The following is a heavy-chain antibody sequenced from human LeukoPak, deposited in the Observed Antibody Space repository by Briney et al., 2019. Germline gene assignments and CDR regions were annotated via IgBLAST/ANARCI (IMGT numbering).Heavy chain of an antibody. D-gene: IGHD3-3*01. Sequence: SETLSLTCTVSGGSISSSSYYWGWIRQPPGKGLEWIGSIYYSGSTYYNPSLKSRVTISVDTSKNQFSLKLSSVTTADTAVYYCARHTLDGLRFLEWLSPFDYWGQGTLVTVSS. CDR1: GGSISSSSYY. V-gene: IGHV4-39*01. CDR3: ARHTLDGLRFLEWLSPFDY. J-gene: IGHJ4*02. CDR2: IYYSGST.